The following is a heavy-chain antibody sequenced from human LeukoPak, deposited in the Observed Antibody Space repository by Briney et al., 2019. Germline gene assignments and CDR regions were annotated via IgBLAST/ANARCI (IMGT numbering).Heavy chain of an antibody. V-gene: IGHV3-7*04. CDR1: AFTVSSFA. D-gene: IGHD6-19*01. CDR2: VKQDGSEE. J-gene: IGHJ4*02. Sequence: GGSLRLACAPSAFTVSSFAMHWVRQTPGKGLEWLANVKQDGSEENYLDSVKGRLTISRDNAKNSAYLQLSSLRADDTGLYYCAGGNGWLIERWGQGTLVTVSS. CDR3: AGGNGWLIER.